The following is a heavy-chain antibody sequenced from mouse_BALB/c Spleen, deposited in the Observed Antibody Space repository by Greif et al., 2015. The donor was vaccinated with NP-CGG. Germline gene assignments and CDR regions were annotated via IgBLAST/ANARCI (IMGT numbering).Heavy chain of an antibody. CDR3: ARQGNYYGSSYEYYAMDY. Sequence: VQVVESGPGLVAPSQSLSITCTISGFSLTSYGVHWVRQPPGKGLEWLVVIWSDGSTTYNSALKSRLSISKDNSKSQVFLKMNSLQTDDTAMYYCARQGNYYGSSYEYYAMDYWGQGTSVTVSS. CDR1: GFSLTSYG. J-gene: IGHJ4*01. CDR2: IWSDGST. D-gene: IGHD1-1*01. V-gene: IGHV2-6-1*01.